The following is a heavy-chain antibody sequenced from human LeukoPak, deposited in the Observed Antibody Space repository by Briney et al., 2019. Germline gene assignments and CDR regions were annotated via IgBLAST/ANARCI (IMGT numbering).Heavy chain of an antibody. CDR3: ARETTTSFYYYYYMDA. Sequence: PSETLSLNCTVSGGSISSYYWSWIRQPAGKGLDWIGRIYTSGSTNYNPSLKSRVTMSVDTSKNQFSLKLSPVTAADTAVYYCARETTTSFYYYYYMDAWGKGTTVTVSS. CDR1: GGSISSYY. D-gene: IGHD4-17*01. J-gene: IGHJ6*03. CDR2: IYTSGST. V-gene: IGHV4-4*07.